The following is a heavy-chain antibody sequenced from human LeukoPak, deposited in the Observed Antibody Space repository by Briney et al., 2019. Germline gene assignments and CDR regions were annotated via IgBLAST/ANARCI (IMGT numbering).Heavy chain of an antibody. CDR1: GGSISSYY. CDR3: AGLPVVKRTLDY. V-gene: IGHV4-59*01. J-gene: IGHJ4*02. D-gene: IGHD4-23*01. CDR2: IYYSGST. Sequence: SETLSLTCTVSGGSISSYYWSWIRQPPGKGLEWIGYIYYSGSTNYNPSLKSRVTISVDTSKNQFSLKLSSVTAADTAVYYCAGLPVVKRTLDYWAREPWSPSPQ.